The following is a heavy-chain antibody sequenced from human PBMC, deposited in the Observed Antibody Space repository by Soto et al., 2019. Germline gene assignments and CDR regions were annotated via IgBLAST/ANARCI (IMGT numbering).Heavy chain of an antibody. CDR3: ASLVVVSDTNAFDI. CDR1: GFTFSSYA. D-gene: IGHD2-15*01. V-gene: IGHV3-23*01. J-gene: IGHJ3*02. CDR2: ISGSGGST. Sequence: PGGSELSCAASGFTFSSYAMSWVRQAPGKGLEWVSAISGSGGSTYYADSVKGRFTISRDNSKNTLYLQMNSLRAEDTAVYYCASLVVVSDTNAFDIWGQGTMVTVSS.